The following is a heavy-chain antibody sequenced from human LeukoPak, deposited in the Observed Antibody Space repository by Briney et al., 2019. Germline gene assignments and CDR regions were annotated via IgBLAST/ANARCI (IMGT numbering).Heavy chain of an antibody. D-gene: IGHD2/OR15-2a*01. J-gene: IGHJ6*02. CDR3: ARDRIIPRYYYYGVDV. CDR2: IYYSGST. CDR1: GGSTSSSSYY. V-gene: IGHV4-39*07. Sequence: SETLSLTCTVSGGSTSSSSYYWGWIRQPPGKGLEWIGSIYYSGSTYYNPSLKSRVTISVDTSKNQFSLKLSSVTAADTAVYYCARDRIIPRYYYYGVDVWGQGTTVTVSS.